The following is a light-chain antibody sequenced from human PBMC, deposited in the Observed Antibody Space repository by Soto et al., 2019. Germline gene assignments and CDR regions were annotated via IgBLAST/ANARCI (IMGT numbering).Light chain of an antibody. CDR2: GAS. V-gene: IGKV3-20*01. Sequence: EIVLTQSPGTLSLSPGERATLSCRASQSVSSSYLAWYRQKPGQAPSLLIYGASSRATGIPDRVSGSGSGTDFTLTISRLEPEDFAVYYCQQYGSSPCTFGQGTNLEIK. J-gene: IGKJ2*02. CDR1: QSVSSSY. CDR3: QQYGSSPCT.